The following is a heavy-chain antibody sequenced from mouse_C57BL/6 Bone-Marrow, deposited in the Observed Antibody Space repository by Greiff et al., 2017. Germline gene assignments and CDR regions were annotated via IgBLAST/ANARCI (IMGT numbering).Heavy chain of an antibody. D-gene: IGHD1-1*01. V-gene: IGHV5-6*01. CDR3: ARHNGLRYPYYYAMDY. CDR1: GFTFSSYG. J-gene: IGHJ4*01. CDR2: ISSGGSYT. Sequence: EVQRVESGGDLVKPGGSLKLSCAASGFTFSSYGMSWVRQTPDKRLEWVATISSGGSYTYYPDSVKGRFTISRDNAKNTLYLQMSSLKSEDTAMYYCARHNGLRYPYYYAMDYWGQGTSVTVSS.